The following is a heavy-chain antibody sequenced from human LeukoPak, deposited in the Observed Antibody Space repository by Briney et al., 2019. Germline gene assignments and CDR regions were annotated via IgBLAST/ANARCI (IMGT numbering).Heavy chain of an antibody. CDR2: IHYSGST. J-gene: IGHJ6*03. CDR1: GGSINSYY. CDR3: ARGHSSSWGGYYYYYYMDV. Sequence: PSETLSLTCTVSGGSINSYYWSWIRQPPGKGLEWIGCIHYSGSTNYNPSLKSRVTISVDTSKNQFSPKLSSVTAADTAVYYCARGHSSSWGGYYYYYYMDVWGKGTTVTISS. V-gene: IGHV4-59*01. D-gene: IGHD6-13*01.